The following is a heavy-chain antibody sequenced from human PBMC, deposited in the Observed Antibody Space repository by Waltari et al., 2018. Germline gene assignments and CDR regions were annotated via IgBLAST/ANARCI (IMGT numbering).Heavy chain of an antibody. D-gene: IGHD1-1*01. V-gene: IGHV4-59*05. CDR1: GFTFSSYG. CDR3: ARWNDY. J-gene: IGHJ4*02. Sequence: QVQLVESGGGVVQPGGSLRLSCAASGFTFSSYGMHWVRQAPGKGLDGIGSIYYSGSTYYNPSLKSRVTISVDTSKNQFSLKLSSVTAADTAVYYCARWNDYWGQGTLVTVSS. CDR2: IYYSGST.